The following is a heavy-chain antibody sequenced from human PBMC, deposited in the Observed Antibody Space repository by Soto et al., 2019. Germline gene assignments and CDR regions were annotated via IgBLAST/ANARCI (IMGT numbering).Heavy chain of an antibody. V-gene: IGHV3-74*01. CDR2: INSDGSIT. J-gene: IGHJ4*02. CDR1: GFTFSSNW. CDR3: ARGSSSWYVSFDY. Sequence: GGSLRLSCAASGFTFSSNWMHWVRQALGKGLVWVSRINSDGSITSYADSVKGQFTISRDNAKNTLYLQMNSLRAEDTAVCYCARGSSSWYVSFDYWGQGTLVTVSS. D-gene: IGHD6-13*01.